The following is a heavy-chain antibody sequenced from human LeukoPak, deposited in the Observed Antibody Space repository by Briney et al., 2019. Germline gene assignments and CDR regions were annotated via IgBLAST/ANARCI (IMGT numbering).Heavy chain of an antibody. CDR3: AREGGYCSSTSCSFDY. CDR1: GYSISSGYY. D-gene: IGHD2-2*01. V-gene: IGHV4-38-2*01. CDR2: IYHSGST. J-gene: IGHJ4*02. Sequence: KPSETLSLTCAVSGYSISSGYYWGWIRQPPGKGLEWIGSIYHSGSTYYNPSPKSRVTTSVDTSKNQFSLKLSSVTAADTAVYYCAREGGYCSSTSCSFDYWGQGTLVTVSS.